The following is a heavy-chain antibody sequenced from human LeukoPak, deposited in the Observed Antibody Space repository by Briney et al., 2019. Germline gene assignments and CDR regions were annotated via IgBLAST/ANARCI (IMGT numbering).Heavy chain of an antibody. Sequence: SGPTLVNPTQTLALTCTLSGISLSTSGVGVGWIRQPPGKALEWLALIYWDDDKRYSPSLKSRLTITKDTSKNQVVLTMTNMDPVDTSTYYCAHSVGGYDLNWFDPWGQGTLVTVSS. D-gene: IGHD5-12*01. V-gene: IGHV2-5*02. J-gene: IGHJ5*02. CDR2: IYWDDDK. CDR3: AHSVGGYDLNWFDP. CDR1: GISLSTSGVG.